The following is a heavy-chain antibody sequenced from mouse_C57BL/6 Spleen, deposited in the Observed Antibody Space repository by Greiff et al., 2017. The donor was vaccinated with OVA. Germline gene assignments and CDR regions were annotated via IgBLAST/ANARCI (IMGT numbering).Heavy chain of an antibody. J-gene: IGHJ4*01. CDR3: ARHEGGYYYYGSSYGNYAMDY. Sequence: VQLQESGAELVKPGASVKLSCKASGYTFTEYTIHWVKQRSGQGLEWIGWFYPGSGSIKYNEKFKDKATLTADKSSSTVYMELSRLTSEDSAVYFCARHEGGYYYYGSSYGNYAMDYWGQGTSVTVSS. V-gene: IGHV1-62-2*01. CDR1: GYTFTEYT. CDR2: FYPGSGSI. D-gene: IGHD1-1*01.